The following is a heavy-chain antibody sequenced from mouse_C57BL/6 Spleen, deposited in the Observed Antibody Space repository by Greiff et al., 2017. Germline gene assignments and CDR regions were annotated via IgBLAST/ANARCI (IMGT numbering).Heavy chain of an antibody. Sequence: EVMLVESGPELVKPGASVKISCKASGYSFTGYYMNWVKQSPEKSLEWIGEINPSTGGTTYNQKFKAKATLTVDKSSSTAYMQLKSLTSEDSAVYYCARKTTTGVFDYWGQGTTLTVSS. D-gene: IGHD1-1*01. V-gene: IGHV1-42*01. CDR3: ARKTTTGVFDY. CDR2: INPSTGGT. J-gene: IGHJ2*01. CDR1: GYSFTGYY.